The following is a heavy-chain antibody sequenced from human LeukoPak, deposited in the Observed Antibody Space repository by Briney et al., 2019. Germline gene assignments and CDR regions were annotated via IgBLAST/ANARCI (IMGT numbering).Heavy chain of an antibody. CDR3: ARVAAGIGFFQH. CDR2: IHHSGST. J-gene: IGHJ1*01. V-gene: IGHV4-38-2*02. D-gene: IGHD6-13*01. CDR1: GYSISSGHY. Sequence: SETLSLTCIVSGYSISSGHYWGWIRQPPGKGLEWIGNIHHSGSTYYNPSLKSRVTISVDTSKNQLSLKLSSVTAADTAVYYCARVAAGIGFFQHWGQGTLVTVSS.